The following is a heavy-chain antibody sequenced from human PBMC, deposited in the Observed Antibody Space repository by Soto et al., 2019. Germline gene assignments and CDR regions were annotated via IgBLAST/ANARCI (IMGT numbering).Heavy chain of an antibody. CDR1: GYTFTSNA. Sequence: EASVKVSCKASGYTFTSNALIWVRQAPGQSLEWMGWINVGNGNTKYSQKLQGRVTMTTDTSTSTAYMELRSLRSDDTAVYYCARAYDILTGSLPSFDYWGQGTLVTVSS. J-gene: IGHJ4*02. CDR3: ARAYDILTGSLPSFDY. CDR2: INVGNGNT. D-gene: IGHD3-9*01. V-gene: IGHV1-3*01.